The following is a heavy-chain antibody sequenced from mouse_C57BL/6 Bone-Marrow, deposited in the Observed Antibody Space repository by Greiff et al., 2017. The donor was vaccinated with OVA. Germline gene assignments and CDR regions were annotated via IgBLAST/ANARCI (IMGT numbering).Heavy chain of an antibody. CDR1: DSEVFPIAY. Sequence: QVQLKESGSELRSPGSSVKLSCKDFDSEVFPIAYMSWVRQKPGHGFEWIGGILPSIGRTIYGEKFEDKATLDADTLSNTAYLELNSLTSEDSAIYYCARSLFITTVDEYFDVWGTGTTVTVSS. V-gene: IGHV15-2*01. CDR3: ARSLFITTVDEYFDV. J-gene: IGHJ1*03. D-gene: IGHD1-1*01. CDR2: ILPSIGRT.